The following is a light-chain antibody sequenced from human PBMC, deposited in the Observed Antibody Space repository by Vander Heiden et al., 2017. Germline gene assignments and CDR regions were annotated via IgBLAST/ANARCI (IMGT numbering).Light chain of an antibody. J-gene: IGLJ3*02. CDR2: VNSAGSH. Sequence: QLVLTQSPSASASLGASVKLTCTLRSGHGYNAIARHQQQPQKGPRYLMTVNSAGSHTKGDGIPDRFSGSSSGSERYLTISSLQSEDEADYYCQAWDTGIRVFGGGAKVTVL. V-gene: IGLV4-69*02. CDR3: QAWDTGIRV. CDR1: SGHGYNA.